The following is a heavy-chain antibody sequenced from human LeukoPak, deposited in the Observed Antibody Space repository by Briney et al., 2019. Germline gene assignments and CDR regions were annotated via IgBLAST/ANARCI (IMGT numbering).Heavy chain of an antibody. V-gene: IGHV1-46*01. CDR1: GYTFTSYY. D-gene: IGHD4/OR15-4a*01. Sequence: ASVKVSCKASGYTFTSYYMHWVRQAPGQGLEWMGIINPSGGSTRYAQKFQGRVTMTRDMSTRTVYMELSSLRSEDTAVYYCARDLRSSYGGFDPWGQGTLVTVSS. J-gene: IGHJ5*02. CDR3: ARDLRSSYGGFDP. CDR2: INPSGGST.